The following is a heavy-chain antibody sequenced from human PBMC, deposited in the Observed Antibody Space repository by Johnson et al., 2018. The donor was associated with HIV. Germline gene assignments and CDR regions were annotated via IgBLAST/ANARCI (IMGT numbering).Heavy chain of an antibody. CDR1: GFTFSDYY. J-gene: IGHJ3*02. CDR3: ALNWGAEGAFDN. V-gene: IGHV3-11*04. CDR2: ISSSGSTI. D-gene: IGHD7-27*01. Sequence: PLVEPGGGLLKPAGSPRLSCAASGFTFSDYYLSWIRQAPGKGPAWVSYISSSGSTIYYAASVKGRFTISRDNAKNSLYLQMNSLSAEDTAVYYCALNWGAEGAFDNWGQGTMVTVAS.